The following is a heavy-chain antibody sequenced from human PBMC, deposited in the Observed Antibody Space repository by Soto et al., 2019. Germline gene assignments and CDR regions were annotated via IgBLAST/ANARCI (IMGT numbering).Heavy chain of an antibody. V-gene: IGHV3-23*01. CDR2: ISGSGAST. CDR3: ARDLRYCSGGSCPLDAFDI. J-gene: IGHJ3*02. D-gene: IGHD2-15*01. CDR1: GFIFSNYA. Sequence: EVQLLESGGGLVQPGGSLRLSCAASGFIFSNYAMNWVRQAPGRGLEWVSTISGSGASTYYADSVKGRFTISRDNSKNTLYLQMNSLRAEDTAVYYCARDLRYCSGGSCPLDAFDIWGQGTMVTVSS.